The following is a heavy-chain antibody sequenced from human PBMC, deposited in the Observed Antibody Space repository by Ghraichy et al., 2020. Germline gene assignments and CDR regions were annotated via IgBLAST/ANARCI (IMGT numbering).Heavy chain of an antibody. CDR1: GGSIRSGGDY. CDR2: IYYSGNT. Sequence: SQTLSLTCTVSGGSIRSGGDYWSWIRQHPGKGLEWIGNIYYSGNTYYNPSLRSRVTLTVYTSKNQFSLKLSSVTATDTAVYYCARTYDTSGDYYYYGMDVWGQGNRVTVSS. D-gene: IGHD3-22*01. CDR3: ARTYDTSGDYYYYGMDV. V-gene: IGHV4-31*03. J-gene: IGHJ6*02.